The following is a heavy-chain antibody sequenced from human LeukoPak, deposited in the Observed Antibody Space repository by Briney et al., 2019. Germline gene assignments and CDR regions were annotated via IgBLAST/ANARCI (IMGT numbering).Heavy chain of an antibody. Sequence: ASVKVSCKASGGTFSSYAISWVRQAPGQGLEWMGRIIPILGIANYEQKFQGRVTITADKSTSTAYMELSSLRSEDTAVYYCARDLSKKHGSGSLNWFDPWGQGTLVTVSS. J-gene: IGHJ5*02. V-gene: IGHV1-69*04. CDR3: ARDLSKKHGSGSLNWFDP. CDR1: GGTFSSYA. CDR2: IIPILGIA. D-gene: IGHD3-10*01.